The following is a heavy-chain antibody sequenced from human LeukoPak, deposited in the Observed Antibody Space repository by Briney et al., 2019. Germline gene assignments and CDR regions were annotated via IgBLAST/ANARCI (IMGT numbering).Heavy chain of an antibody. J-gene: IGHJ4*02. D-gene: IGHD6-19*01. Sequence: PGGTLRLSCAASGFIFSTYGMSWVRQAPGKGLEWVPLITGSGGNSYYADSVKGRFTISRDNAKNSLFLQMNNLRAEDTAIYYCAREPRAVTGTGGDYWGQGTLVTVSS. CDR1: GFIFSTYG. CDR3: AREPRAVTGTGGDY. CDR2: ITGSGGNS. V-gene: IGHV3-23*01.